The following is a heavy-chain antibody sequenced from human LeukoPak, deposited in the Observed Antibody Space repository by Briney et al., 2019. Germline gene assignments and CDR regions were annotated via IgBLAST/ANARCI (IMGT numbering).Heavy chain of an antibody. CDR3: ARDLVSSWNPMDY. V-gene: IGHV3-21*01. Sequence: GGSLGLSCAASGFTFSSYSMNWVRQAPGKGLEWVSSISSSSSYIYYADSVKGRFTISRDNAKNSLYLQMNSLRAEDTAVYYCARDLVSSWNPMDYWGQGTLVTVSS. J-gene: IGHJ4*02. CDR2: ISSSSSYI. CDR1: GFTFSSYS. D-gene: IGHD6-13*01.